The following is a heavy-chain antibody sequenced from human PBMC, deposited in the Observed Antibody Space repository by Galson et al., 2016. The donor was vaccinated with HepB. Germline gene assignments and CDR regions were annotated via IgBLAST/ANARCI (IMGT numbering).Heavy chain of an antibody. D-gene: IGHD1-26*01. CDR3: ARHRGDVGATKDSFKI. CDR2: IYPGYSDT. Sequence: QSGAEVKKPGESLQISCKGSGYTFTSYWIGWVRQMPGKGLEWMGIIYPGYSDTRYSPSFQGQVTISADKSINTAYLQWNSLKASDTSLYYCARHRGDVGATKDSFKIWGQGTMVTVSS. CDR1: GYTFTSYW. J-gene: IGHJ3*02. V-gene: IGHV5-51*01.